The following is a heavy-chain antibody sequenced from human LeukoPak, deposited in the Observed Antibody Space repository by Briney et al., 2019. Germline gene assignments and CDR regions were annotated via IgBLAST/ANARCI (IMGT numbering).Heavy chain of an antibody. Sequence: PSETLSLTCAVYGGSFSGYYWSWIRQPPGKGLEWIGYIYYSGSTNYNPSLKSRVTISVDTSKNQFSLKLSSVTAADTAVYYCAASLGGAFDIWGQGTMVTVSS. CDR1: GGSFSGYY. D-gene: IGHD3-16*01. J-gene: IGHJ3*02. V-gene: IGHV4-59*01. CDR3: AASLGGAFDI. CDR2: IYYSGST.